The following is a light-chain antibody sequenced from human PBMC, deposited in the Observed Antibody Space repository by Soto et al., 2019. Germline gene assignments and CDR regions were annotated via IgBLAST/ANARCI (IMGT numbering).Light chain of an antibody. Sequence: QSALTQPRSVSGSPGQSVTISCTGTSSDVGGYNYVSWYQQHPGKAPKLMIYDVSKRPSGVPDRFSGSKSGNTASLTISGLQAADEADYYCCSYAGSYMVFGGGTQLTVL. CDR1: SSDVGGYNY. V-gene: IGLV2-11*01. J-gene: IGLJ2*01. CDR3: CSYAGSYMV. CDR2: DVS.